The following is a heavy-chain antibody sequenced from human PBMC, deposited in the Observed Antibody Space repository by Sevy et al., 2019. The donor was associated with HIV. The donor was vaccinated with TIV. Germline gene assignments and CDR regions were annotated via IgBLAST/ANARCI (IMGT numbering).Heavy chain of an antibody. CDR2: IYHTGST. CDR3: ARHAFKHGYRPSYFDS. Sequence: SETLSLTCTVSGGSISAKNYFWGWIRQPPGKGLEWIGSIYHTGSTYHSPSLQSRVGLSVDTSKKRFSVKLSSVTAADTAVYFCARHAFKHGYRPSYFDSWSHGTLVTVSS. CDR1: GGSISAKNYF. D-gene: IGHD5-18*01. V-gene: IGHV4-39*01. J-gene: IGHJ4*01.